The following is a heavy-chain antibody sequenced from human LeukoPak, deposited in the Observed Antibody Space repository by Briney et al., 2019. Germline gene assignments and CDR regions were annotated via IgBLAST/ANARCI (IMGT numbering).Heavy chain of an antibody. Sequence: ASVKVSCKVSGHTLTELSMHWVRQAPGQGLEWMGWINPNSGGTNYAQKFQGRVTMTRDTSISTAYMELSRLRSDDTAVYYCARENLKDSGSYYDYYYYMDVWGKGTTVTISS. CDR1: GHTLTELS. D-gene: IGHD1-26*01. J-gene: IGHJ6*03. V-gene: IGHV1-2*02. CDR2: INPNSGGT. CDR3: ARENLKDSGSYYDYYYYMDV.